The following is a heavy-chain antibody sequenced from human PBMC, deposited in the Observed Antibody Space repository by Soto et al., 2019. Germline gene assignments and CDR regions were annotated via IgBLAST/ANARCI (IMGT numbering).Heavy chain of an antibody. CDR2: IIPIFGTA. V-gene: IGHV1-69*13. Sequence: ASVKVSCKASGGTFSSYAISWVRQAPGQGLEWMGGIIPIFGTANYAQKFQGRVTITADESTSTAYMELSSLRSEDTAVYYCASGTGYSYAYYFDYWGQGTLVTVSS. CDR1: GGTFSSYA. D-gene: IGHD5-18*01. CDR3: ASGTGYSYAYYFDY. J-gene: IGHJ4*02.